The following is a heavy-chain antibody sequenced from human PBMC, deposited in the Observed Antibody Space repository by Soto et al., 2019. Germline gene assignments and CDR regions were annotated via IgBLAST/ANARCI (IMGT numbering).Heavy chain of an antibody. D-gene: IGHD3-3*01. J-gene: IGHJ5*02. CDR3: ARDARTYYDFWSGSSNWFDP. V-gene: IGHV4-38-2*02. CDR2: IYHSGST. CDR1: GYSISSGYY. Sequence: SETLSLTCAVSGYSISSGYYCGWIRQPPGKGLEWIGSIYHSGSTYYNPSLKSRVTISVDTSKNQFSLKLSSVTAADTAVYYCARDARTYYDFWSGSSNWFDPWGQGTLVTVSS.